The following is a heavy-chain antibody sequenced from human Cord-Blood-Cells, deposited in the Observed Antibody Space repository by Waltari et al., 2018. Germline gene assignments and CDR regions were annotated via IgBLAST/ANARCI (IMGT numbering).Heavy chain of an antibody. V-gene: IGHV1-69*01. D-gene: IGHD3-3*01. CDR3: ARAVVGDFWSGYYNWFDP. CDR2: VNPIFGTA. CDR1: GGTFSSYA. J-gene: IGHJ5*02. Sequence: QVQLVQSGAEVKKPGSSVKVSCKASGGTFSSYAISWVRQAPGQGLEWLGGVNPIFGTAKYAQNVPGRVPIASDESTRTAYIERGSLRSEDTAVYYCARAVVGDFWSGYYNWFDPWGQGTLVTVSS.